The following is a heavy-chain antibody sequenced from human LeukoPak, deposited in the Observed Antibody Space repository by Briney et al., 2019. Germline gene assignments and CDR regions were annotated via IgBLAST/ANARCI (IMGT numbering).Heavy chain of an antibody. CDR3: TRDSSGYSSRYYYYYMDV. Sequence: SETLSLTCTVSGGSISSYYWSWVRQPAGKGLKWIGRIYTSGSTNYNPSLKSRVTMSVDTSKNQFSLRLSSVTAADTAVYYCTRDSSGYSSRYYYYYMDVWGKGTTVTVSS. CDR2: IYTSGST. J-gene: IGHJ6*03. CDR1: GGSISSYY. V-gene: IGHV4-4*07. D-gene: IGHD3-22*01.